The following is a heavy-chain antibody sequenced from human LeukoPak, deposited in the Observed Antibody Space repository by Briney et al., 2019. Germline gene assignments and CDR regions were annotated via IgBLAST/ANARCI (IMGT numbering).Heavy chain of an antibody. CDR2: IYYSGST. Sequence: SETLSLTCTVSGDSISSSSYYWGWIRQPPGKGLEWIGRIYYSGSTYYNPSLKSRVTISVDTSKNQFSLKLSSVTAADTAVYYCARDLEGYYYDSSGYYSIWGQGTLVTVSS. CDR3: ARDLEGYYYDSSGYYSI. D-gene: IGHD3-22*01. V-gene: IGHV4-39*07. CDR1: GDSISSSSYY. J-gene: IGHJ4*02.